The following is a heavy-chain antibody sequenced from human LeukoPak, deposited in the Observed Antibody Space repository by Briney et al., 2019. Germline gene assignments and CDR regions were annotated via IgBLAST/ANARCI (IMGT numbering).Heavy chain of an antibody. CDR3: ARGGTHFDY. Sequence: GGSLRLSCAASRFTFSRYGMHWVRQAPGKGLEWVSYISSSSSTIYYADSVKGRFSISRDNAKNSLYLQMNSLRAEDTAVYYCARGGTHFDYWGQGTLVTVSS. J-gene: IGHJ4*02. D-gene: IGHD1-1*01. CDR2: ISSSSSTI. CDR1: RFTFSRYG. V-gene: IGHV3-48*01.